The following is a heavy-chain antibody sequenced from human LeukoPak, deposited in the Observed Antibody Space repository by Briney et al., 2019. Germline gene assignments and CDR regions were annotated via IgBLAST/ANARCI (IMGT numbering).Heavy chain of an antibody. V-gene: IGHV4-4*07. CDR3: ARENWETVYYYGSGSYYYFDY. J-gene: IGHJ4*02. CDR1: GGSTTGYY. D-gene: IGHD3-10*01. CDR2: IYTSGST. Sequence: SETLSLTCTVSGGSTTGYYWSWIRQPAGKGLEWIGRIYTSGSTNYNPSLKSRVTMSVDTSKNQFSLKLSSVTAADTAVYYCARENWETVYYYGSGSYYYFDYWGQGTLVTVSS.